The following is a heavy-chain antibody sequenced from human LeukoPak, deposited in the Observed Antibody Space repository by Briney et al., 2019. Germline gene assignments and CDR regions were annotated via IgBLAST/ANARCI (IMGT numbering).Heavy chain of an antibody. CDR2: ISGSGGST. CDR1: GFTFGSYA. D-gene: IGHD5-18*01. Sequence: PGGSLRLSCAASGFTFGSYAMNWVRQAPGKGLEWVSAISGSGGSTYYADSVKGRFTISRDNSKNTLYLQMNSLRAEDTAVYYCATRGYSYGQGSAWGYFDYWGQGTLVTVSS. V-gene: IGHV3-23*01. J-gene: IGHJ4*02. CDR3: ATRGYSYGQGSAWGYFDY.